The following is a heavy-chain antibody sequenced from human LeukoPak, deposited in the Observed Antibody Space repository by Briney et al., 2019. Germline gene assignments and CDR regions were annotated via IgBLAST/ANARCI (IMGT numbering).Heavy chain of an antibody. J-gene: IGHJ4*02. CDR1: GYTFTGYY. Sequence: ASVKVSCKASGYTFTGYYMHWVRQAPGQGLEWMGWINPNSGGTNYAQKFQGRVTMTRDTSISTAYMELSRLRSDDTAVYYCARARPPRSGSYSFDYWGQGTLVTVSS. CDR2: INPNSGGT. CDR3: ARARPPRSGSYSFDY. V-gene: IGHV1-2*02. D-gene: IGHD1-26*01.